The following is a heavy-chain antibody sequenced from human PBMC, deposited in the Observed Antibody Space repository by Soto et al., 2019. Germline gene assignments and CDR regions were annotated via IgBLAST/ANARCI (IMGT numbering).Heavy chain of an antibody. CDR1: GFTFKTYG. CDR3: ARTDCSSSECPSDLVGATTMDY. Sequence: GGSLRLSCVASGFTFKTYGMHWVRQASGKGLEWVAVLWYDGTIEKYADSVRGRFTISRDNSKSTLYLQMNSLRAEDTGVYFCARTDCSSSECPSDLVGATTMDYWGQGTPVTVSS. D-gene: IGHD2-2*01. J-gene: IGHJ4*02. V-gene: IGHV3-33*01. CDR2: LWYDGTIE.